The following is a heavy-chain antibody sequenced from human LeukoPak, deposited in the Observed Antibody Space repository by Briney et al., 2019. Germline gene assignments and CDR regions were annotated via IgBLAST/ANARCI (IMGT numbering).Heavy chain of an antibody. D-gene: IGHD3-3*01. J-gene: IGHJ3*02. V-gene: IGHV4-34*01. Sequence: SETLSLTCAVYGGSFIGYYWSWIRQPPGEGQEWIGEINHSGSTNYNPSLKSRVTISVDTSKNQFSLKLSSVSAADTAVYYCARAEETIFGVVDDAFDIWGQGTMVTVSS. CDR2: INHSGST. CDR1: GGSFIGYY. CDR3: ARAEETIFGVVDDAFDI.